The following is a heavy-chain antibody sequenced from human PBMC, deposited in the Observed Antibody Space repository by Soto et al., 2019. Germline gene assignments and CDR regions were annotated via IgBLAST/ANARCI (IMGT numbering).Heavy chain of an antibody. V-gene: IGHV4-59*01. J-gene: IGHJ2*01. CDR3: ARFNWYFDL. CDR1: GGSISSYY. Sequence: QVQLQESGPGLVKPSETLSLTCTVSGGSISSYYWSWIRQPPGKGLEWIGYIYCRGSTNYNPSLKRRGTISVDTSKNQFSLKLSSVTAADTAMYYCARFNWYFDLWGRGTLVTVSS. CDR2: IYCRGST.